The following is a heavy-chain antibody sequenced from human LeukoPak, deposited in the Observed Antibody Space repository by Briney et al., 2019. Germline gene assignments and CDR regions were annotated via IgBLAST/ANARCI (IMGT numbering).Heavy chain of an antibody. D-gene: IGHD1-26*01. V-gene: IGHV1-69*13. CDR3: ARGDSGSHPDNWFDP. J-gene: IGHJ5*02. Sequence: ASVKVSCKASGCTLNSYAISWVRQAPGQGLEWMGGIIPIFGTANYAQKFQGRVTLTADECKSTVYMELNSLRSEDTAVYYCARGDSGSHPDNWFDPWGQGTLVTVSS. CDR2: IIPIFGTA. CDR1: GCTLNSYA.